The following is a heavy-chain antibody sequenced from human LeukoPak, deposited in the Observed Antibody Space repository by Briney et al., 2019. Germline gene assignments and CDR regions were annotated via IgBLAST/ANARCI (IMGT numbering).Heavy chain of an antibody. V-gene: IGHV1-2*02. Sequence: GASVKVSCKASGYTFTGYYMHWVRQAPGQGLEWMGWINPNSGGTNYAQKFQGGVTMTRDTSISTAYMELRSLRSDDTAVYYCARTGQWLDDYYFDYWGQGTLVTVSS. CDR2: INPNSGGT. CDR1: GYTFTGYY. CDR3: ARTGQWLDDYYFDY. J-gene: IGHJ4*02. D-gene: IGHD6-19*01.